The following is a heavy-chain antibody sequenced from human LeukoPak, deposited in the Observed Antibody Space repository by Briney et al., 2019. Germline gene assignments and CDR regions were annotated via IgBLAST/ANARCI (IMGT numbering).Heavy chain of an antibody. CDR1: GFTFSSYA. Sequence: GGSLRLSCAASGFTFSSYAMSWVRQAPGKGLEWVSASSGSGGSTYYADSVKGRFTISRDNSKNTLYLQMNSLRAEDTAVYYCAKSAYYDASGYYREYYFDYWGQGTLVTVSS. D-gene: IGHD3-22*01. J-gene: IGHJ4*02. CDR2: SSGSGGST. CDR3: AKSAYYDASGYYREYYFDY. V-gene: IGHV3-23*01.